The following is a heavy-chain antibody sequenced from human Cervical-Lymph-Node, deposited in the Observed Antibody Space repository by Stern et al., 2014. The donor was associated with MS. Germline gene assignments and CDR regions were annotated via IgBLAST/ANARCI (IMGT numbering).Heavy chain of an antibody. V-gene: IGHV1-2*02. J-gene: IGHJ4*02. CDR3: ARDRGSHSDY. D-gene: IGHD1-26*01. CDR1: GYSFTAYF. CDR2: ISTDTGGA. Sequence: QLGQSGAEVKKPGASVKVSCKASGYSFTAYFIHWVRQAPGQGLEWMGWISTDTGGANYAQRFQGRVTMTRDTSISTTYMELSRLRSDDTAVYYCARDRGSHSDYWGQGTLVTVSS.